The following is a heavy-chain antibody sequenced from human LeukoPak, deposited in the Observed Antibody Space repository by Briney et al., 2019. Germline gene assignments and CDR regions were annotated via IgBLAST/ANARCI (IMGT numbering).Heavy chain of an antibody. D-gene: IGHD6-6*01. V-gene: IGHV4-38-2*02. J-gene: IGHJ3*02. CDR3: AREYSSSSRAFDI. Sequence: SETLSLTCAASGYSISSGYYWGWIRQPPGKGLEWIGSIYHNGNTYYNPSLKSRVTISVDTSKNQFSLKLSSVTAADTAVSYCAREYSSSSRAFDIWGQGTMVTVSS. CDR1: GYSISSGYY. CDR2: IYHNGNT.